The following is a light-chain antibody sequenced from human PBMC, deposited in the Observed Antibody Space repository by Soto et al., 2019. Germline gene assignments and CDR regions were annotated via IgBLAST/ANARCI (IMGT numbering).Light chain of an antibody. Sequence: EIVLTQSPATLSLSPGERATLSCRASQSVSSYLAWYQQKPGQAPRLLIYDASNRATGIPARFSGSGSGTDLTLTISSLEPEDFAVYYCQQRSNWQVTFGGGTKVEIK. V-gene: IGKV3-11*01. CDR1: QSVSSY. J-gene: IGKJ4*01. CDR2: DAS. CDR3: QQRSNWQVT.